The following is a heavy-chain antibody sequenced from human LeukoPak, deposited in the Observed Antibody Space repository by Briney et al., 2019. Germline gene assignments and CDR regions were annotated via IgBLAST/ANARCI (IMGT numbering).Heavy chain of an antibody. D-gene: IGHD2-21*02. CDR2: ISSSGRTK. CDR3: AKDRRGGDLFDY. CDR1: GFNVSSYE. Sequence: GGSLRLSCAASGFNVSSYEMNWVRQAPGKGLEWVSYISSSGRTKYYVDSVKGRFTISRDNAKNSLYLQMNSLRAEDTAVYYCAKDRRGGDLFDYWGQGTLVTVSS. J-gene: IGHJ4*02. V-gene: IGHV3-48*03.